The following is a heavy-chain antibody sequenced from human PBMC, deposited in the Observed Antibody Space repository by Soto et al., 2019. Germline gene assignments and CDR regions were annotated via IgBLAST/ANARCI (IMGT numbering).Heavy chain of an antibody. Sequence: QVQLVQSGAEVKKPGASVKVSCKASGYTFTSYAMHWVRQAPGQRLEWMGWINAGNGNTKYSQKGQGSVTSTRDTSASTADMELSSVGSEDTAVYYCARAPRYCDWGGNWFDPWGQGTLVTVSS. J-gene: IGHJ5*02. CDR3: ARAPRYCDWGGNWFDP. V-gene: IGHV1-3*01. CDR1: GYTFTSYA. D-gene: IGHD3-9*01. CDR2: INAGNGNT.